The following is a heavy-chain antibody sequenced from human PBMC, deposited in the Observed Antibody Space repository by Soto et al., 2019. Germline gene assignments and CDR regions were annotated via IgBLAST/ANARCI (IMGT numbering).Heavy chain of an antibody. CDR1: GGSISSGDYY. CDR3: ASYSGYDLYYYYGMDV. V-gene: IGHV4-30-4*01. D-gene: IGHD5-12*01. CDR2: IYYSGST. Sequence: SETLSLTCTVSGGSISSGDYYWSWIRQPPGKGLEWIGYIYYSGSTYYNPSLKSRVTISVDTSKNQFSLKLSSVTAADTAVYYCASYSGYDLYYYYGMDVWGQGTTVTAP. J-gene: IGHJ6*02.